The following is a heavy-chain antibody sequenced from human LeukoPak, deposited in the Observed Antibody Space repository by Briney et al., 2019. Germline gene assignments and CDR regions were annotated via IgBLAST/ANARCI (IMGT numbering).Heavy chain of an antibody. Sequence: PSENLSLNCTVSGGSISSYYWSWIRQPPGKGLEWIGYIYYSGSTNYNPSLKSRVTISVDTSKNQFSLKLSSVTAADTAVYYCARHEDAFDIWGQGTMVTVSS. CDR3: ARHEDAFDI. CDR2: IYYSGST. J-gene: IGHJ3*02. V-gene: IGHV4-59*08. CDR1: GGSISSYY.